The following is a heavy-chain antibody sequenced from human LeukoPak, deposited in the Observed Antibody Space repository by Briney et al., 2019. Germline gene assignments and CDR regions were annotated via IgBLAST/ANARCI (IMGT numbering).Heavy chain of an antibody. Sequence: ASVKVSCKASGYTFTGYYMHWVRQAPGQGLEWMGWINPNSGGTNYAQKFQGRVTMTRDTSISTAYMELSRLRSDDTAVYYCARDSRYCSSTSCPFDYWGQGTLVTVSS. V-gene: IGHV1-2*02. CDR1: GYTFTGYY. J-gene: IGHJ4*02. D-gene: IGHD2-2*01. CDR2: INPNSGGT. CDR3: ARDSRYCSSTSCPFDY.